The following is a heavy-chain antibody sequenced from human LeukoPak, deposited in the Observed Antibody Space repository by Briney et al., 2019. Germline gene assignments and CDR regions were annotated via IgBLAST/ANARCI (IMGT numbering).Heavy chain of an antibody. Sequence: GGSLRLSCAAPGFTFSSYWMSWVRQAPGKGLEWVANIKQDGSEKYYVDSVKGRFTISRDNAKNSLYLQMNSLRAEDTAVYYCARDQGYYGSGSYYGGEFDYWGQGTLVTVSS. CDR1: GFTFSSYW. J-gene: IGHJ4*02. D-gene: IGHD3-10*01. CDR2: IKQDGSEK. V-gene: IGHV3-7*01. CDR3: ARDQGYYGSGSYYGGEFDY.